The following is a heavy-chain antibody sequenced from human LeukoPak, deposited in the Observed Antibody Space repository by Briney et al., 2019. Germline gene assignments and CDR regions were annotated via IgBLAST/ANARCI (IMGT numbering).Heavy chain of an antibody. CDR2: IYHSGST. Sequence: PSETLSLTCAVSGGSISSSNWWSWVRQPPGEGLEWIGEIYHSGSTNYNPSLKSRVTISVDKSKNQFSLKLSSVTAADTAVYYCARSSSYCRSTSCYANWFDPWGQGTLVTVSS. J-gene: IGHJ5*02. CDR1: GGSISSSNW. V-gene: IGHV4-4*02. D-gene: IGHD2-2*01. CDR3: ARSSSYCRSTSCYANWFDP.